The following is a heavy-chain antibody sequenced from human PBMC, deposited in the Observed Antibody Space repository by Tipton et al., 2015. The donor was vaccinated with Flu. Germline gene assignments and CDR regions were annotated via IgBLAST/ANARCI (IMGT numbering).Heavy chain of an antibody. Sequence: TLSLTCTVSGGSISSSSYYRGWIRQSPGKGLEWIASIYYSGSAYYNPSLKSRVTISVDTSKNQFSLKLSSVTAADTAVYYCARRDYSNYVSEPKNWFHPWGQGTLVTVSS. CDR3: ARRDYSNYVSEPKNWFHP. CDR2: IYYSGSA. J-gene: IGHJ5*02. CDR1: GGSISSSSYY. V-gene: IGHV4-39*01. D-gene: IGHD4-11*01.